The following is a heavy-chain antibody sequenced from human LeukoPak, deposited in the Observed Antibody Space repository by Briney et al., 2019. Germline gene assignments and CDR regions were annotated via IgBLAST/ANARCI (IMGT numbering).Heavy chain of an antibody. CDR2: IYHSGST. CDR3: ARSYGDHY. J-gene: IGHJ4*02. V-gene: IGHV4-38-2*02. Sequence: SETLSLTCTVSGYSISSGYYWGWIRQPPGKGLEWIGSIYHSGSTYYNPSLKSRVTISVDTSKNQFSLKLSSVTAADTAVYYCARSYGDHYWGQGTLVTVSS. CDR1: GYSISSGYY. D-gene: IGHD4-17*01.